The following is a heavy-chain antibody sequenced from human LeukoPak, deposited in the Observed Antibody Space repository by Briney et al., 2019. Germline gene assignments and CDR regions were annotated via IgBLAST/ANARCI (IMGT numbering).Heavy chain of an antibody. CDR2: IYYSGST. CDR1: GGSISSGGYY. Sequence: PSETLSLTCTVSGGSISSGGYYWSWIRQHPGKGLEWIGDIYYSGSTYYNPSLKSRVTISVDTSKTHFSLKLSSVTAADTAVYYCARDLGNYYDSSAHRTNWFDPWGQGTLVTVSS. D-gene: IGHD3-22*01. V-gene: IGHV4-31*03. CDR3: ARDLGNYYDSSAHRTNWFDP. J-gene: IGHJ5*02.